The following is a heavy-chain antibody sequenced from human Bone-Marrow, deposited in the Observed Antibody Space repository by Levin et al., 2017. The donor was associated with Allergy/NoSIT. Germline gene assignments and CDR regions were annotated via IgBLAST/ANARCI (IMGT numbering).Heavy chain of an antibody. D-gene: IGHD2/OR15-2a*01. Sequence: GGSLRLSCTAAGFKCGGYGMHWVRHSPGKGLEWVSGISWNSGSIGYADSVKGRFTISRDNAKNSLHLQMSSLRPEDAGLYYCVKDSNSALSDSHGMDGWGQGTTVIVSS. V-gene: IGHV3-9*01. CDR3: VKDSNSALSDSHGMDG. CDR2: ISWNSGSI. CDR1: GFKCGGYG. J-gene: IGHJ6*02.